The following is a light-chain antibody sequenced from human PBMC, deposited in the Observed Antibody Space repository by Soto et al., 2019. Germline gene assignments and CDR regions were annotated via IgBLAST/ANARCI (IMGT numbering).Light chain of an antibody. Sequence: SKSAATVSVSPGERVTLSCRTSHSVNSHVAWYPQKPGQAPRLLLYGASPRASGIPTWFSGSGSGTDFTLTISILAPEDFAVYCCQQYGISGTFGEGTKV. J-gene: IGKJ4*02. CDR3: QQYGISGT. V-gene: IGKV3-20*01. CDR2: GAS. CDR1: HSVNSH.